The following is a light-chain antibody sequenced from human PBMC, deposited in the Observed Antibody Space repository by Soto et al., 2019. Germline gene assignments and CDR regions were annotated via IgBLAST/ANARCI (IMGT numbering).Light chain of an antibody. CDR2: GAS. CDR1: QSVSGTH. Sequence: EIVLTQSPGTLSLSPRERATLSCRASQSVSGTHLAWYRQTPGQAPRLLIYGASSRANGIPARFSGSGSGTEFTLTISSLQPEDFAVYYCQQYNNWPLTFGQGTKVDIK. V-gene: IGKV3-15*01. CDR3: QQYNNWPLT. J-gene: IGKJ1*01.